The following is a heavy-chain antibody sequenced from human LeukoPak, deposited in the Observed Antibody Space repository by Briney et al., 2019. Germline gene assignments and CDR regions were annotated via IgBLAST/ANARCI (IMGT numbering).Heavy chain of an antibody. CDR3: ARDGDYGVLGY. J-gene: IGHJ4*02. Sequence: GGSLRLSCAASGFTFSSYAMHWVRQAPGKGLEWVAVISHDGSNKYYADSVKGRFTISRDNSKNTLYLQMNSLRAEDTAVYYCARDGDYGVLGYWGQGTLATVSS. D-gene: IGHD4-17*01. V-gene: IGHV3-30*04. CDR2: ISHDGSNK. CDR1: GFTFSSYA.